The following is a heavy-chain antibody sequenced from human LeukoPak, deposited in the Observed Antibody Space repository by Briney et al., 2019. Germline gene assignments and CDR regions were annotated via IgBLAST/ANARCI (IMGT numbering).Heavy chain of an antibody. J-gene: IGHJ4*02. Sequence: GGSLRLSCEVSGFTFSNYAMSWVRQAPEKGLEWVSAIVGSGGSTYYADSVRGRFTIFRDNSKNTLYLQMNSLRAEDTAVYYCAKDLWKADYWGQGTLVTVSS. CDR1: GFTFSNYA. D-gene: IGHD3-3*01. V-gene: IGHV3-23*01. CDR2: IVGSGGST. CDR3: AKDLWKADY.